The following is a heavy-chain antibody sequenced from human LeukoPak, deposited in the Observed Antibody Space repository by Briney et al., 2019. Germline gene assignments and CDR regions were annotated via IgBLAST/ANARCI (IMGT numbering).Heavy chain of an antibody. CDR2: ISVSGGGT. CDR1: GFTFSSYA. J-gene: IGHJ4*02. V-gene: IGHV3-23*01. D-gene: IGHD6-19*01. Sequence: GSLRLSCAASGFTFSSYAVSWVRQAPGKGLEWVSAISVSGGGTYYADSVKGRFTISRDNSKNTLYLQMNSLSTEDTAVYYCAKTTTGYSSGRYPGWPVDYWGQGTLVTVSS. CDR3: AKTTTGYSSGRYPGWPVDY.